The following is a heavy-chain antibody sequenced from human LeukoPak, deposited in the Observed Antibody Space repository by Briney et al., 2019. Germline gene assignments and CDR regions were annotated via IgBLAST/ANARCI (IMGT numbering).Heavy chain of an antibody. CDR3: ARVVTSNYYYYYYMDV. Sequence: SETLSLTCTVSGGSISSYYWSWIRQPPGKGLEWIGYIYYSGSTNYNPSLKSRVTISVDTSKNQFSLKLSSVTAADTAVYYCARVVTSNYYYYYYMDVWGKGTTVTVSS. CDR2: IYYSGST. D-gene: IGHD5-18*01. J-gene: IGHJ6*03. CDR1: GGSISSYY. V-gene: IGHV4-59*01.